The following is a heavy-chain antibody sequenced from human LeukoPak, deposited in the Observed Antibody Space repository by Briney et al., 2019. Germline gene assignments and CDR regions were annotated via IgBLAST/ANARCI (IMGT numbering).Heavy chain of an antibody. J-gene: IGHJ5*02. CDR2: INHSGST. D-gene: IGHD5-12*01. V-gene: IGHV4-34*01. Sequence: SETLSLTCAVYGGSFSGYYGSWIRQPPGKGLEWMGEINHSGSTNYNPSPKTRVTVSVDTSKNQFSLTPSSVTAADPPVYYYARDMDIGTRRFDPWGQGTLVTVSS. CDR1: GGSFSGYY. CDR3: ARDMDIGTRRFDP.